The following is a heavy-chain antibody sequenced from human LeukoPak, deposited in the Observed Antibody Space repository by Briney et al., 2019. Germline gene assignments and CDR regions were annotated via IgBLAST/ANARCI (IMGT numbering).Heavy chain of an antibody. J-gene: IGHJ4*02. D-gene: IGHD3-22*01. CDR3: ARVHYDSSGTFDY. V-gene: IGHV3-20*04. Sequence: SSGTLSLTCAVSGDSISIINWWTWVRQTPGKGLEWVSGINWNGGSTGYADSVKGRFTISRDNAKNSLYLQMNSLRAEDTALYYCARVHYDSSGTFDYWGQGTLVTVSS. CDR2: INWNGGST. CDR1: GDSISIINW.